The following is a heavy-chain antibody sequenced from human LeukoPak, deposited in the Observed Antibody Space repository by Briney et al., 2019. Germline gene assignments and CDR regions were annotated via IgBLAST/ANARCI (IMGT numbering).Heavy chain of an antibody. D-gene: IGHD5-24*01. CDR1: GGSINSSSYY. J-gene: IGHJ4*02. V-gene: IGHV4-39*01. CDR2: IFYSGNT. Sequence: PSETLSLACTVSGGSINSSSYYWGWIRQPPGKGLEWIGSIFYSGNTYDNPSLKSRVTISVDTSKNQFSLKLNSVTAADTAVYYCAIHRSNWLQSSFDYWGQGTLVTVSS. CDR3: AIHRSNWLQSSFDY.